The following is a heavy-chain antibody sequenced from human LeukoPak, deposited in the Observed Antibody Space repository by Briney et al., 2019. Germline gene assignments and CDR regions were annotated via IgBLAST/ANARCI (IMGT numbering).Heavy chain of an antibody. Sequence: GGSLRLSCAASGFTFSSYSMNWVRQAPGKGLEWVSSISTSSSYIYYADSVKGRFTISRDNTKKSLYVQMNSLRAEDTAVYYCARGNLYYDSSGFDYWGQGTLVTVSS. V-gene: IGHV3-21*01. CDR3: ARGNLYYDSSGFDY. CDR2: ISTSSSYI. CDR1: GFTFSSYS. J-gene: IGHJ4*02. D-gene: IGHD3-22*01.